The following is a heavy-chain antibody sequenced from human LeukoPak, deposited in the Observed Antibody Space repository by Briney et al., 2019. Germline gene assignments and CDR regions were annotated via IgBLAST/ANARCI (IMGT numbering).Heavy chain of an antibody. CDR2: IKQDGSEK. CDR1: GFTFSSYW. J-gene: IGHJ5*02. CDR3: ARDGVVITTGYWFDH. Sequence: PGGSLRLSCAASGFTFSSYWMSWVRQAPGKGLEWVANIKQDGSEKLYEDSLRGRFTISRDNAKNSVYLQIRSLRAEDTAVYYCARDGVVITTGYWFDHWGRGTQVTVSS. D-gene: IGHD3-22*01. V-gene: IGHV3-7*01.